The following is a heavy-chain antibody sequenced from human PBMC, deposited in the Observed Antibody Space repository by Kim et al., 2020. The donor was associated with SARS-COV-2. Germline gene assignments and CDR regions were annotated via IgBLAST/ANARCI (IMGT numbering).Heavy chain of an antibody. D-gene: IGHD5-12*01. CDR3: AKRDGASYLANWFEA. CDR1: GFTFDSYA. J-gene: IGHJ5*02. V-gene: IGHV3-23*01. CDR2: ITGLGNDA. Sequence: GGSLRLSCAASGFTFDSYAMIWVRQAPGKGLEWVSGITGLGNDAYYADSVKGRFTTSRDNSKKTLSLLMSSLREDDTAVYYCAKRDGASYLANWFEAWGRGTLVTVSS.